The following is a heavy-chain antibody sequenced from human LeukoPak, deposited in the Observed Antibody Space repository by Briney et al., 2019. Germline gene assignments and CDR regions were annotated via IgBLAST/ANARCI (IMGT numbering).Heavy chain of an antibody. D-gene: IGHD3/OR15-3a*01. J-gene: IGHJ2*01. V-gene: IGHV1-18*01. CDR3: ARVGLGIGWYSDL. CDR1: GYDFTRHG. CDR2: ISPYNGDT. Sequence: ASVKVSCKTSGYDFTRHGIFWVRQAPGQGLEWMGWISPYNGDTKVGQTFQGRVTMTTDTPTTTAYMELRRLRFDDTAVYYCARVGLGIGWYSDLWGRGTLVTVFS.